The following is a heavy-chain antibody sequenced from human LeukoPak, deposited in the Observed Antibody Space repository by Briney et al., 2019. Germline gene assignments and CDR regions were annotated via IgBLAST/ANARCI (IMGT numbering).Heavy chain of an antibody. D-gene: IGHD2-2*01. Sequence: SVKVSCKASGGTFSSYAISWVRQAPGQGLEWMGRIIPILGIANYAQKFQGRGTITADKSTSTAYMELSSLRSEDTAVYYCARGPAARETGTFDYWGQGTLVTVSS. J-gene: IGHJ4*02. V-gene: IGHV1-69*04. CDR3: ARGPAARETGTFDY. CDR1: GGTFSSYA. CDR2: IIPILGIA.